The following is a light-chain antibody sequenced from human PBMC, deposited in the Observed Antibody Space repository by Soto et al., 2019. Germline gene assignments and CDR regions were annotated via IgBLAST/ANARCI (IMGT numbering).Light chain of an antibody. CDR1: QSGTSTY. J-gene: IGKJ1*01. CDR3: QEDARPPWT. V-gene: IGKV3-20*01. Sequence: SVWPQSPGTLSLSPGERATLSCRASQSGTSTYLAWYQQKPGQAPRLLIYGASSRATGIPDRFSGSGSGTDFTLTISRLEPEDFAVYYCQEDARPPWTFGQGTKVDIK. CDR2: GAS.